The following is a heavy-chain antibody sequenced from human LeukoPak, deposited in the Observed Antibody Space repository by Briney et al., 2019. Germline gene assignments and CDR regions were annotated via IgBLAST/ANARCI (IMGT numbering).Heavy chain of an antibody. V-gene: IGHV4-39*02. CDR2: IYYSGGT. Sequence: SETLSLTCTVSGGSISSRSYYWGWIRQPPGKGLEWIGSIYYSGGTYYSPSLKSRVTISVDTSKNQFSLKLSSVTAAGTAVYYCARDPAFGVPAAAPGYFDYWGQGTLVTVSS. CDR3: ARDPAFGVPAAAPGYFDY. CDR1: GGSISSRSYY. D-gene: IGHD2-2*01. J-gene: IGHJ4*02.